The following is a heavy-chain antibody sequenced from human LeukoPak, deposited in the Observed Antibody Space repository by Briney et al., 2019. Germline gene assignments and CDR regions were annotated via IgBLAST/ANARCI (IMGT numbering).Heavy chain of an antibody. J-gene: IGHJ6*02. CDR1: GGSISSYY. CDR3: ARDTCSSLSELYYGMDV. V-gene: IGHV4-59*01. Sequence: PSETLSLTCTVSGGSISSYYWSWIRQPPGKGLEWIGYIYYSGSTNYNPSLKSRVTISVDTSKNQFSLKLSSVTAADTAVYYCARDTCSSLSELYYGMDVWGQGTTVTVSS. CDR2: IYYSGST. D-gene: IGHD6-13*01.